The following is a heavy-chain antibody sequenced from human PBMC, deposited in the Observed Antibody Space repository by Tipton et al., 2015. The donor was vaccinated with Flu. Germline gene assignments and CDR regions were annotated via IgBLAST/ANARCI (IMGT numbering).Heavy chain of an antibody. CDR1: GGSISRSHYS. V-gene: IGHV4-39*07. D-gene: IGHD5-12*01. J-gene: IGHJ3*01. CDR2: ISHSGST. Sequence: TLSLTCTVSGGSISRSHYSWGWIRQPPGKGLEWIGRISHSGSTNYNASLNGRVTMSVDPSKGQLSLRLSSATAADTAKYYCARDLRGYSGYTGGDAFDVWGQGTMVTVSS. CDR3: ARDLRGYSGYTGGDAFDV.